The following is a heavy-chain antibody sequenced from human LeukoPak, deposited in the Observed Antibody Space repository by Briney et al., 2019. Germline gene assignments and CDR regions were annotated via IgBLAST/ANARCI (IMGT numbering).Heavy chain of an antibody. Sequence: ASETLSLTCAVYGGSFSGYYWSWIRQPPGKGLEWIGEINHSGSTNYNPSLKSRVTISVDTSKNQFSLKLSSVTAADTAVYYCAKAMGPVVPAANEFDPWGQGTLVTVSS. CDR3: AKAMGPVVPAANEFDP. J-gene: IGHJ5*02. D-gene: IGHD2-2*01. CDR1: GGSFSGYY. CDR2: INHSGST. V-gene: IGHV4-34*01.